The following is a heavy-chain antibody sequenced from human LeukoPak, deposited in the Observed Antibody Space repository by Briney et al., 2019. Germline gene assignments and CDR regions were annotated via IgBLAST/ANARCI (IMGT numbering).Heavy chain of an antibody. D-gene: IGHD6-19*01. V-gene: IGHV3-53*01. CDR1: GFTVSSNY. CDR3: ARGPRSGWYELGY. Sequence: PGGSLRLSCAASGFTVSSNYMSWVRQAPGKGLEWVSVIYSGGSTYYADSVKGRFTISRDNSKNTLYLQMNSLRAEDTAVYYCARGPRSGWYELGYWGQGTLVTVSS. J-gene: IGHJ4*02. CDR2: IYSGGST.